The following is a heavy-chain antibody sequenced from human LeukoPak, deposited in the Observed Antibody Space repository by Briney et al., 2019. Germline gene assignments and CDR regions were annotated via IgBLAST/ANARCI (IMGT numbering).Heavy chain of an antibody. J-gene: IGHJ4*02. CDR3: ATDRGWRTSGYYLYYFEY. CDR2: IKHDGSEK. V-gene: IGHV3-7*01. CDR1: GFIFTNYF. D-gene: IGHD3-3*01. Sequence: GGSLRLSCAASGFIFTNYFMSWVRQAPEKGLEWVASIKHDGSEKYYVDSVRGRFTISRDNTMNSLYLQMSSLRAEDTAVYYCATDRGWRTSGYYLYYFEYWGQGTLVTYSS.